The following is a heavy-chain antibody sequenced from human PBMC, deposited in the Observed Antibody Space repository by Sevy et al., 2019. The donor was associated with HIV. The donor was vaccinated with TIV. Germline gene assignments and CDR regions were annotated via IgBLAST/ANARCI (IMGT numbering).Heavy chain of an antibody. Sequence: GGSLRLSCAASGFTFSKYSMSWVRQPPGKGLEWVSTLSFGCGEINYADSGKGRFTISRDNSKSSVYLQMSNLRPEDTAVYYCAREGCTKPHDYWGQGTLVTVSS. CDR3: AREGCTKPHDY. V-gene: IGHV3-23*01. CDR2: LSFGCGEI. CDR1: GFTFSKYS. J-gene: IGHJ4*02. D-gene: IGHD2-8*01.